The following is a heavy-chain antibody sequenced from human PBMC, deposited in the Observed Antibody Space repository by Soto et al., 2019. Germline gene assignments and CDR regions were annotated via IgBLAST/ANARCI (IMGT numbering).Heavy chain of an antibody. CDR1: EYTFSYYA. CDR2: INPANGDT. V-gene: IGHV1-3*01. CDR3: ARVGACSSSSCPIDY. Sequence: QVQLVQSGAEVEKPGASVKVSCKASEYTFSYYALHWVRQAPGQRLEWMGWINPANGDTKSSQKFQDRVTITRDTSASTAYMDLSSLRSEDTAVYYCARVGACSSSSCPIDYWGQGSLVTVSS. J-gene: IGHJ4*02. D-gene: IGHD2-15*01.